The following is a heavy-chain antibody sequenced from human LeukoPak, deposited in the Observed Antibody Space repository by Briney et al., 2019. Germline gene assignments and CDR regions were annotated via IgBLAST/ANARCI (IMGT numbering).Heavy chain of an antibody. J-gene: IGHJ4*02. CDR1: GGSISNYY. CDR2: IYQSGST. D-gene: IGHD6-13*01. CDR3: ARGKEYSSSWSPFDY. Sequence: SETLSLTCTVSGGSISNYYWSWIRQPPGKGLEWIGYIYQSGSTDYNPSLKSRVTISVDTSKNQFSLKLSSVTAADTAVYYCARGKEYSSSWSPFDYWGQGTLVTVSS. V-gene: IGHV4-59*01.